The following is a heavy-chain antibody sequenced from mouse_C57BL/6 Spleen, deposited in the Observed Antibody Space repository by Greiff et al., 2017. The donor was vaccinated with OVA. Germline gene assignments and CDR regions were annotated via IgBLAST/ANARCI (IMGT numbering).Heavy chain of an antibody. CDR1: GFTFSSYC. Sequence: EVMLVESGGDLVKPGGSLKLSCAASGFTFSSYCMSWVRQTPDKRLEWVATISSGGSYTYYPDSVKGRVTISRDNAKNTLYLQMSSLKSEDTAMYYCATAFDYWGQGTTLTVSS. CDR3: ATAFDY. V-gene: IGHV5-6*01. J-gene: IGHJ2*01. CDR2: ISSGGSYT.